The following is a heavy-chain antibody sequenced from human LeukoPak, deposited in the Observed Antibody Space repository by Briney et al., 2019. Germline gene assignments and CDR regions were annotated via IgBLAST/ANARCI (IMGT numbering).Heavy chain of an antibody. J-gene: IGHJ3*02. D-gene: IGHD3-16*02. CDR3: ARSRAETVPVWGSYRHHDAFDI. Sequence: GESLKISCKGSGYSFTNYWIGWVRQMPGKGLEWMGIIDPGDSDTTYKPSFQGQVTISADKSISTAYLQWSSLKASDTAMYYCARSRAETVPVWGSYRHHDAFDIWGQGTMVTVSS. CDR1: GYSFTNYW. CDR2: IDPGDSDT. V-gene: IGHV5-51*01.